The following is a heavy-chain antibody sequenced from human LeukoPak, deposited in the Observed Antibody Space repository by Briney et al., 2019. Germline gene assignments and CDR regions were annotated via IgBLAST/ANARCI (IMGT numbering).Heavy chain of an antibody. D-gene: IGHD3-10*01. J-gene: IGHJ6*02. CDR2: IYYSGSST. V-gene: IGHV4-59*01. Sequence: SETLSLTCTVSGGSMSGFFWTWIRQPPGRELEWIGSIYYSGSSTKYNPSLKSRVTISVDTSKSQFSLNLDSATAADTAVYYCARTSRHFYGSGTNLTPWPAGMDVWGQGTTVTVSS. CDR3: ARTSRHFYGSGTNLTPWPAGMDV. CDR1: GGSMSGFF.